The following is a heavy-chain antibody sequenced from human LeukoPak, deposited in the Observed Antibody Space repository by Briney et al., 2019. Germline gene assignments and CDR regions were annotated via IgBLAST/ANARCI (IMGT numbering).Heavy chain of an antibody. J-gene: IGHJ4*02. Sequence: SVPVPCQACGYTLTRYDISWVRQAPRQGLEWMGWVSAYNGNTNYAQKLQGRVTMTTDTSTSTAYMELRSLRSDDTAVYYCARSWNGIVVENYWGQGTLVTVSS. CDR3: ARSWNGIVVENY. D-gene: IGHD3-22*01. CDR2: VSAYNGNT. V-gene: IGHV1-18*01. CDR1: GYTLTRYD.